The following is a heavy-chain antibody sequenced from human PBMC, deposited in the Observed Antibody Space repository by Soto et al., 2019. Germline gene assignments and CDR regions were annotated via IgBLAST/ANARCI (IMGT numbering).Heavy chain of an antibody. V-gene: IGHV4-31*02. J-gene: IGHJ4*02. CDR1: GGSISSGGYY. D-gene: IGHD1-1*01. Sequence: SETLSLTCTVSGGSISSGGYYWSWIRQHPGKGLEWIGYIYYSGSTYYNPSLESRVTISVDTSKNQFSLKLSSVTAADTAVYYCARENWSDEQAFDYWGQGTLVTVSS. CDR3: ARENWSDEQAFDY. CDR2: IYYSGST.